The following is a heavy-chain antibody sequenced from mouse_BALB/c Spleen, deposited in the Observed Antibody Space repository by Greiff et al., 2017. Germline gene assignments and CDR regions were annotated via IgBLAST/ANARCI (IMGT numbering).Heavy chain of an antibody. CDR2: INPSSGYT. V-gene: IGHV1-4*01. Sequence: VKVVESGAELARPGASVKMSCKASGYTFTSYTMHWVKQRPGQGLEWIGYINPSSGYTNYNQKFKDKATLTADKSSSTAYMQLSSLTSEDSAVYYCARLRFYAMDYWGQGTSVTVSS. D-gene: IGHD1-1*01. J-gene: IGHJ4*01. CDR1: GYTFTSYT. CDR3: ARLRFYAMDY.